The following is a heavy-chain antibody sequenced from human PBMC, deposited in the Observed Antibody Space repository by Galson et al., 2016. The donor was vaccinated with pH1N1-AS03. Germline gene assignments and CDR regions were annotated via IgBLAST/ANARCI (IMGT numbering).Heavy chain of an antibody. CDR3: ARGWYDIWTGYLVDPFDH. Sequence: SLRLSCAASGFTFGDYYMSWIRQAPGKGLEWISCITSSGGSGSTIYYADSVKGRFTISRDNAKNSLYLQMNSLRADDTAVYFCARGWYDIWTGYLVDPFDHGGQGSLVAVSS. J-gene: IGHJ4*02. CDR1: GFTFGDYY. V-gene: IGHV3-11*01. D-gene: IGHD3-9*01. CDR2: ITSSGGSGSTI.